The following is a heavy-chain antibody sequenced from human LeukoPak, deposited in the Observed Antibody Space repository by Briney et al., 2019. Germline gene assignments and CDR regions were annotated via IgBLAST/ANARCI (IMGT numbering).Heavy chain of an antibody. J-gene: IGHJ4*02. Sequence: SETLSLTCTVSGASLSTYYWSWIRQPPGKGLEWIGYIYYSGSTNYNPSLKSRVTISVDTSKNQFSLKLSSVTAADTAVYYCASGDAADAFDCWGQGTLVTVSS. CDR1: GASLSTYY. V-gene: IGHV4-59*01. CDR2: IYYSGST. D-gene: IGHD6-13*01. CDR3: ASGDAADAFDC.